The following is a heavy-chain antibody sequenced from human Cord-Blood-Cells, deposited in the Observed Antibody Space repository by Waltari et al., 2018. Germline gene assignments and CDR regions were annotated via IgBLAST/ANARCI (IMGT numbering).Heavy chain of an antibody. CDR3: AREPYGGNFIGAFDI. CDR2: IYSGGST. D-gene: IGHD2-21*02. V-gene: IGHV3-66*01. Sequence: EVQLVESGGGLVQPGGSLRRSCAASGFTVSSNYMSWALQDPGKGLEWVSVIYSGGSTYYADSVKGRFTISRDNSKNTLYLQMNSLRAEDTAVYYCAREPYGGNFIGAFDIWGQGTMVTVSS. CDR1: GFTVSSNY. J-gene: IGHJ3*02.